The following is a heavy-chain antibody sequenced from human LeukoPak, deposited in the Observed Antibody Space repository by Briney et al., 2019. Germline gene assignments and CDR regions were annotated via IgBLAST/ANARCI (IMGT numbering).Heavy chain of an antibody. CDR2: IKPDGSDK. V-gene: IGHV3-7*04. D-gene: IGHD6-19*01. Sequence: GGSLRPSCTASGFTFSTYWMTWVRQAPGKGLECVANIKPDGSDKYYVDSVKGRFTISRDNAKNSLYLQLNSLRAEDTAVYYCARGRYSGGGIDNWGQGALVTVS. CDR1: GFTFSTYW. J-gene: IGHJ4*02. CDR3: ARGRYSGGGIDN.